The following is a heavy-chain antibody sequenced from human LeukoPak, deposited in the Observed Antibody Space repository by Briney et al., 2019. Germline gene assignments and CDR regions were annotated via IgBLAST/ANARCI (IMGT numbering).Heavy chain of an antibody. CDR1: GFRFSNAW. CDR3: TTRIITTSDY. D-gene: IGHD3-3*01. J-gene: IGHJ4*02. V-gene: IGHV3-15*01. Sequence: GGSLRLSCAASGFRFSNAWMNWVRQSPGKGLEWLGRIKTKADGGTTEYSAPVKGRFTISRDDSKNTLFLQMNSLKADDTAVYYCTTRIITTSDYWGQGALVTVSS. CDR2: IKTKADGGTT.